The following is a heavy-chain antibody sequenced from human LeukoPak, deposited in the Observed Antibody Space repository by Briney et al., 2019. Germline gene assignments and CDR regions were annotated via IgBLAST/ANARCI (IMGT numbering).Heavy chain of an antibody. Sequence: SGRSLRLSCAASGFTFSSYAMHWVRQAPGKGLEWVAVISYDGSNKYYADSVKGRFTISRDNSKNTLYLQMNSLRAEDTAVYYRARGTEVVPAAISTVLRYFDWFFPPDYWGQGTLVTVSS. V-gene: IGHV3-30*04. J-gene: IGHJ4*02. CDR3: ARGTEVVPAAISTVLRYFDWFFPPDY. D-gene: IGHD3-9*01. CDR1: GFTFSSYA. CDR2: ISYDGSNK.